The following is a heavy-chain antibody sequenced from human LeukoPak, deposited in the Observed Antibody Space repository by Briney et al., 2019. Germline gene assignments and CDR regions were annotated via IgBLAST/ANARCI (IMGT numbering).Heavy chain of an antibody. CDR1: GGSISSNNYY. CDR2: IYYSGST. V-gene: IGHV4-39*07. J-gene: IGHJ5*02. D-gene: IGHD3-22*01. CDR3: ARQGGYYYRPNNWFDP. Sequence: PSETLSLTCTVSGGSISSNNYYWGWIRQPPGKGLEWIGSIYYSGSTYYNPSLKSRVTISVDTSKNQFSLKLSSLTAADTAVYYCARQGGYYYRPNNWFDPWGQGTLVTVSS.